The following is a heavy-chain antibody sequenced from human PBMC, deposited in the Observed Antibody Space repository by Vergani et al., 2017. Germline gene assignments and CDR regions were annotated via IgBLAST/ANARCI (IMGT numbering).Heavy chain of an antibody. J-gene: IGHJ4*02. Sequence: QVQLVQSGAEVKKPGASVKVSCKASGYTFTSYGISGVRQAPGQGVEWMGWISAYNGNTNYAQKLEGRVTMTTDTSTSTAYMELRSLRSDDTAVYYCARGGDRLGYCSGGSCSYDYWGQGPRSPSPQ. CDR2: ISAYNGNT. V-gene: IGHV1-18*04. D-gene: IGHD2-15*01. CDR1: GYTFTSYG. CDR3: ARGGDRLGYCSGGSCSYDY.